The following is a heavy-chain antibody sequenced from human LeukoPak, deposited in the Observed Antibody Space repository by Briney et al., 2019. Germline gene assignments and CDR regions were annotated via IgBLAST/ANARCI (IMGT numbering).Heavy chain of an antibody. Sequence: GESLKISCKASGYTFTAYYMHWVRQAPGQGLEWMGWINPNSGGTNYAQRFQGRVTMTRDTSISTAYMELNRLRSDDTAVYYCARDWGAYGYSWFDPWGQGTLVTVSS. V-gene: IGHV1-2*02. J-gene: IGHJ5*02. CDR2: INPNSGGT. D-gene: IGHD5-12*01. CDR3: ARDWGAYGYSWFDP. CDR1: GYTFTAYY.